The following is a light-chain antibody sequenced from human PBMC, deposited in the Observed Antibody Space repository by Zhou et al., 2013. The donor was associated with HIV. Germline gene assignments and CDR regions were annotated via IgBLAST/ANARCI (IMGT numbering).Light chain of an antibody. V-gene: IGKV3-11*01. Sequence: IVMTQSPATLSLSPGETATLSCRASQTLDTNLAWYQQQPGQAPRLLIYDASKRATGIPARFSGSGSGTDFTLTISSLEPEDFAVYYCQQRSNWPLTFGGGTKVEI. CDR1: QTLDTN. CDR2: DAS. CDR3: QQRSNWPLT. J-gene: IGKJ4*01.